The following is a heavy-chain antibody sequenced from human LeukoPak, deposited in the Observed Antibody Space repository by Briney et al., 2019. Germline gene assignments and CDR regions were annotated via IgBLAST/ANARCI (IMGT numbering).Heavy chain of an antibody. D-gene: IGHD3-22*01. CDR1: GFTFSSYA. CDR2: ISGSGGNT. V-gene: IGHV3-23*01. Sequence: GGSLRLSCAASGFTFSSYAMSCVRQSPGKGLEWVSAISGSGGNTYSADSVKGRCTISRDNSKKTLFLHMNSLRAEDTAVYYCARGMSATSGYLELEYWGQGTLVTVST. CDR3: ARGMSATSGYLELEY. J-gene: IGHJ4*02.